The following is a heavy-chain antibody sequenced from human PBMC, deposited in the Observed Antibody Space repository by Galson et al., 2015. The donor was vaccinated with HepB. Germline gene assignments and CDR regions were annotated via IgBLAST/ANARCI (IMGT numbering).Heavy chain of an antibody. CDR3: ARPKTPNVLLHQPPGQ. CDR1: GFTFSSYA. J-gene: IGHJ4*02. CDR2: ISYDGSNK. Sequence: SLRLSCAASGFTFSSYAMHWVRQAPGKGLEWVAVISYDGSNKYYADSVKGRFTISRDNSKNTLYLQMNSLRAEDTAVYYCARPKTPNVLLHQPPGQWGQGTLVTVSS. D-gene: IGHD2-2*01. V-gene: IGHV3-30-3*01.